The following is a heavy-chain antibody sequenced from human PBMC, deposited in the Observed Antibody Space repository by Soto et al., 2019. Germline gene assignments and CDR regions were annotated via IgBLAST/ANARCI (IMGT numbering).Heavy chain of an antibody. Sequence: QAQLQESGPGLVKPSGTLSLTCAVSGGSISSSNWWSWVRQPPGKGLEWIGEIYHSGSTNYNPSLKSRVTISMDKPKNQFSLKLSSVTAADTAVYYCARDPAVAGTSGLFDSWGQGTLVTVSS. J-gene: IGHJ4*02. CDR2: IYHSGST. CDR3: ARDPAVAGTSGLFDS. D-gene: IGHD6-19*01. V-gene: IGHV4-4*02. CDR1: GGSISSSNW.